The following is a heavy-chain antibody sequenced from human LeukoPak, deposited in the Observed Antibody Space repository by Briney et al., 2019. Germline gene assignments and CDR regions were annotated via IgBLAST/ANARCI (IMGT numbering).Heavy chain of an antibody. Sequence: GGSLRPSCAASGFTFSSYEMNWVRQAPGKGLEWVSYISSSGSTIYYADSVKGRFTISRDNAKNSLYLQMNSLRAEDTAVYYCARDPVLGYFDYWGQGTLVTVSS. V-gene: IGHV3-48*03. CDR2: ISSSGSTI. CDR3: ARDPVLGYFDY. CDR1: GFTFSSYE. J-gene: IGHJ4*02.